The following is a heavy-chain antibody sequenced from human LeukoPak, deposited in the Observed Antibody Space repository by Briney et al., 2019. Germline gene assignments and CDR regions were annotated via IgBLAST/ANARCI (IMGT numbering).Heavy chain of an antibody. V-gene: IGHV4-31*03. J-gene: IGHJ4*02. CDR2: IYYSGST. CDR3: ARGPSSVFFDY. D-gene: IGHD2-8*01. CDR1: GGSISSGGYN. Sequence: PSETLSLTCTVSGGSISSGGYNWSWIRQHPGKGLEWIGYIYYSGSTYYNPSLKSRVTISVDTSKNQFSLKLSSVTAADTAVYYCARGPSSVFFDYWSQGTLVTVSS.